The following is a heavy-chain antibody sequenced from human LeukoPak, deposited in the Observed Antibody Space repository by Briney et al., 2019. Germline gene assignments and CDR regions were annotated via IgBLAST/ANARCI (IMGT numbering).Heavy chain of an antibody. V-gene: IGHV4-30-4*08. CDR1: GGSISSGDYY. Sequence: SETLSLTCTVPGGSISSGDYYWSWIRQPPGKGLEWIGYIYYSGSTYYNPSLKSRVTISVDTSKNQFSLKLSSVTAADTAVYYCASLIVVVPAAIPRDAFDIWGQGTMVTVSS. J-gene: IGHJ3*02. D-gene: IGHD2-2*01. CDR3: ASLIVVVPAAIPRDAFDI. CDR2: IYYSGST.